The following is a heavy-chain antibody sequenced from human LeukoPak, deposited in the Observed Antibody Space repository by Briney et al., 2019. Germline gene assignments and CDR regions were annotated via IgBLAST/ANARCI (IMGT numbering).Heavy chain of an antibody. CDR3: TRNSGWYGLS. Sequence: GGSLRLSCAVSGLTFNNYAMSWVRQAPGKGLEWVSGISGRGASKYYADSVKGRFTISRDNSNNTLFLHLNSLRGEDTAVYYCTRNSGWYGLSWGQGTLVTVSS. CDR2: ISGRGASK. D-gene: IGHD6-19*01. CDR1: GLTFNNYA. V-gene: IGHV3-23*01. J-gene: IGHJ1*01.